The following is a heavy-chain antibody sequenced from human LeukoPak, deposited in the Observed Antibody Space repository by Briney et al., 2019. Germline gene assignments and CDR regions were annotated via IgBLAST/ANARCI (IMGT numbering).Heavy chain of an antibody. Sequence: GGSLRLSCAASGFTFNNYPMSWVRQAPGKGLEWDSVIGSSGGSTHYADSVKGRFTISRDNSRNTLSLQMNSLRAEDTAVYYCAKDPSDYVGAFDIWGQGTMVSVSS. J-gene: IGHJ3*02. D-gene: IGHD4-23*01. CDR2: IGSSGGST. CDR1: GFTFNNYP. CDR3: AKDPSDYVGAFDI. V-gene: IGHV3-23*01.